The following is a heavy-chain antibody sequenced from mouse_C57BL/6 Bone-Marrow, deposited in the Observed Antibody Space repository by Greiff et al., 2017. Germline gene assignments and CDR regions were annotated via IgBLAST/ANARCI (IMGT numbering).Heavy chain of an antibody. V-gene: IGHV1-54*01. J-gene: IGHJ2*01. CDR3: ARWSPFYDVSRY. CDR1: GYAFTNYL. D-gene: IGHD2-3*01. Sequence: QVKLQQSGAELVRPGTSVKVSCKASGYAFTNYLIEWVKQRPGQGLEWIGVINPGRGGTNYNEKFKGKATLTADKSSSTAYMQLSSLTSEDSAVYFCARWSPFYDVSRYGGQGTTLTVSS. CDR2: INPGRGGT.